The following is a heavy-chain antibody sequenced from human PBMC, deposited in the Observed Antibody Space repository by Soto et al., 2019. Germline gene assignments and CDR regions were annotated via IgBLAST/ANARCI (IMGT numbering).Heavy chain of an antibody. D-gene: IGHD3-22*01. CDR2: IIPFFGTA. Sequence: QVQLVQSGAEVRKPGSSVRVSCKASGGSFNRHTISWVRQAPGQGLEWMGGIIPFFGTANHAQKFQARVTIIEDESTSTVYMELSSMRSDDTAIYYCARGWGYDSTDYYYAYWGQGTLVIVSS. CDR3: ARGWGYDSTDYYYAY. J-gene: IGHJ4*02. CDR1: GGSFNRHT. V-gene: IGHV1-69*01.